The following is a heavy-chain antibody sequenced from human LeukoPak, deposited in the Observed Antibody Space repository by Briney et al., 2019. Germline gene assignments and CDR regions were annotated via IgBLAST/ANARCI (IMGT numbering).Heavy chain of an antibody. D-gene: IGHD3/OR15-3a*01. V-gene: IGHV4-59*11. CDR2: IFFSGST. CDR1: GVSFSSHY. CDR3: ATDRSGLYFFDY. Sequence: SETLSLTCTVSGVSFSSHYWTWIRQAPGKGLEWIGNIFFSGSTHYNPSLKSRVTISVGTSKSQVSLKLNSLTAADTAIYYCATDRSGLYFFDYWGQGTLVTVSS. J-gene: IGHJ4*02.